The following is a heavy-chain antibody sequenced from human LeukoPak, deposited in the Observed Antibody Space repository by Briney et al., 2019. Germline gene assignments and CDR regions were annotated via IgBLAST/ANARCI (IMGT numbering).Heavy chain of an antibody. Sequence: ASVKVSCKASGYTFTGYYMHWVRQAPGQGLEWRGWINPNSGGTNYAQKFQGWVTMTRDTSIRTAYMELSRLRSDDTAVYYCARGLGFYYYYYGMDVWGQGTTVTVSS. J-gene: IGHJ6*02. D-gene: IGHD3/OR15-3a*01. CDR2: INPNSGGT. V-gene: IGHV1-2*04. CDR3: ARGLGFYYYYYGMDV. CDR1: GYTFTGYY.